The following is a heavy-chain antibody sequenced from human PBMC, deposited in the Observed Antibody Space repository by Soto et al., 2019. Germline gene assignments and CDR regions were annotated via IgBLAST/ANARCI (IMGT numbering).Heavy chain of an antibody. CDR3: ARPTSYYYDSSGYITPYGMDV. CDR2: IYPGDSDT. J-gene: IGHJ6*02. Sequence: GESLKISCKGSGYSFTSYWIGWVRQMPGKGLEWMGIIYPGDSDTRSSPSFQGQVTISADKSISTAYLQWSSLKASDTAMYYCARPTSYYYDSSGYITPYGMDVWGQGTTVTVSS. V-gene: IGHV5-51*01. CDR1: GYSFTSYW. D-gene: IGHD3-22*01.